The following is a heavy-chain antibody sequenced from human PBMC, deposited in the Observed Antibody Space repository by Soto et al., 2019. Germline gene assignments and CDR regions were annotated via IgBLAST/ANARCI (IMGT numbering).Heavy chain of an antibody. V-gene: IGHV4-61*08. CDR2: IYSSGSA. CDR1: VGSISSGGYY. J-gene: IGHJ3*01. Sequence: PSETLCLTCTVDVGSISSGGYYWSWIRQHRGKGLEWIGRIYSSGSANYIPSLNSRVTMSVDTPKNQVSLELNSVTAADTAMYYCARERTYQLYGDHALDFWGQGTLVTVSS. D-gene: IGHD2-2*01. CDR3: ARERTYQLYGDHALDF.